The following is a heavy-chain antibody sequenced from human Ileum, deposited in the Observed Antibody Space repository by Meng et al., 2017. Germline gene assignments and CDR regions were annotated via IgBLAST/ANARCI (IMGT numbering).Heavy chain of an antibody. CDR3: ARHGGYSQDF. J-gene: IGHJ4*02. D-gene: IGHD4-23*01. CDR2: ISHSGSA. CDR1: SGSISSNTY. Sequence: VQLPGSGPGTGRPSGTLSLTCAVSSGSISSNTYWSWVRQPPGKGLGWIGQISHSGSAYYNPSLKSRVTMSVDKSKSQFSLMLTSVTAADTAIYYCARHGGYSQDFWGQGTLVTVSS. V-gene: IGHV4-4*02.